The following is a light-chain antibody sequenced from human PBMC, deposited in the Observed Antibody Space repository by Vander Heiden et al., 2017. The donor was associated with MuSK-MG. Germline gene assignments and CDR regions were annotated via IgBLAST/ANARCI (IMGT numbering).Light chain of an antibody. J-gene: IGKJ2*02. CDR3: QQSDSTPRT. V-gene: IGKV1-39*01. CDR1: QSITYF. CDR2: AAS. Sequence: DIHLTQSSSSLSASLRSRLTITCRTSQSITYFSNRYLQKPGKAPKVLIYAASRFQSGVPSRFRGTGYLRHITLTISRLRPEDFAAYYCQQSDSTPRTFGEGTKVXIK.